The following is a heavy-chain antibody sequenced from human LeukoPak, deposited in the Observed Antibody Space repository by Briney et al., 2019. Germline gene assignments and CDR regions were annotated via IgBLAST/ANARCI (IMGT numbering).Heavy chain of an antibody. D-gene: IGHD2-21*01. V-gene: IGHV3-23*01. Sequence: PGGSLRLSCAASGFTFSSYAMSWVRQAPGKGLEWVSGISGSGGSTYYADSVKCRFTISRDNSKNTLYLQMNSLRAEDTAVYYCATEKGDSPDYWGQGTLVTVSS. CDR1: GFTFSSYA. J-gene: IGHJ4*02. CDR3: ATEKGDSPDY. CDR2: ISGSGGST.